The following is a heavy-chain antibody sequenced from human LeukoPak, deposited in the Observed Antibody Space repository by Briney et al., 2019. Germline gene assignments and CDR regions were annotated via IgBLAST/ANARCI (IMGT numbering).Heavy chain of an antibody. V-gene: IGHV5-51*01. CDR2: FFPGDSDT. CDR1: GYSFTTYW. CDR3: ARGPRGGNWNEALDY. D-gene: IGHD1-1*01. J-gene: IGHJ4*02. Sequence: GESLKISCKASGYSFTTYWIGWVRQMPGEGLEWMGMFFPGDSDTRKSPSFQDQVTLSADKSLTTAYLQWSSLKASDTAVYYCARGPRGGNWNEALDYWGQGTLVTVSS.